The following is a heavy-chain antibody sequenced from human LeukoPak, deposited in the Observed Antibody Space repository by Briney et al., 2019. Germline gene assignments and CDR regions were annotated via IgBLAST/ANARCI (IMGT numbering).Heavy chain of an antibody. V-gene: IGHV3-72*01. D-gene: IGHD3-10*01. CDR1: GFTFSDHY. J-gene: IGHJ4*02. Sequence: GGSLRLSCAASGFTFSDHYIDWVRQAPGKGLEWVGRTRNKANSYTTEYAASVKGRFTISRDDSKNSLYLQMNSLKTEDTAVYYCARDRGDGFDYWGQGTLVTVSS. CDR3: ARDRGDGFDY. CDR2: TRNKANSYTT.